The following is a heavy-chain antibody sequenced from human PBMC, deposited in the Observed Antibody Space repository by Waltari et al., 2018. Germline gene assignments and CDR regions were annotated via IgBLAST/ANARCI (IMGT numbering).Heavy chain of an antibody. D-gene: IGHD3-3*01. CDR3: AKVSGGSGYWDYYYYMDV. V-gene: IGHV3-30*02. CDR1: GFTFSSYG. CDR2: IRYDGSNK. Sequence: QVQLVESGGGVVQPGGALRLSCAASGFTFSSYGIHWLRQAPGKGLEWVAFIRYDGSNKYYADSVKGRFTISRDNSKNTLYLQMNSLRAEDTAVYYCAKVSGGSGYWDYYYYMDVWGKGTTVTISS. J-gene: IGHJ6*03.